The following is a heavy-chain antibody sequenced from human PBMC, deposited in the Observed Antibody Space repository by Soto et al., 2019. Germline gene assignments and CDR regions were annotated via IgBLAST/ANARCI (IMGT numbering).Heavy chain of an antibody. V-gene: IGHV1-3*01. Sequence: GASVKVSCKASGYTFTGYYMHWVRQAPGQGLEWMGWINAGNGNTKYSQKFQGRVTITRDTSASTAYMELSSLRSEDTAVYYCERSAIGLFDYWGQGTLVTVSS. CDR3: ERSAIGLFDY. J-gene: IGHJ4*02. CDR2: INAGNGNT. CDR1: GYTFTGYY.